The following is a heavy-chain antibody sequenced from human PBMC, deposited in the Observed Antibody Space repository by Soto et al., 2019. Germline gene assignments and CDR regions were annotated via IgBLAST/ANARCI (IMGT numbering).Heavy chain of an antibody. V-gene: IGHV2-5*02. Sequence: QIPLKESGPTLVKPTQTLTLTCTFSGFSLSDSTVSVGLVSQPPGRALEWLALIYWDDDTRFTPSLQNRLNVTQETSKNQVVLTMTNVDPEDTGTYFCVHRGDYHDRRGLYQPRFDDWGPGTLITVSS. CDR2: IYWDDDT. J-gene: IGHJ4*02. CDR1: GFSLSDSTVS. D-gene: IGHD3-22*01. CDR3: VHRGDYHDRRGLYQPRFDD.